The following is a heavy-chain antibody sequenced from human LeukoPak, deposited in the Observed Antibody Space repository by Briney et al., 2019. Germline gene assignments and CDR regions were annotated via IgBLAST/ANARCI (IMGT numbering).Heavy chain of an antibody. CDR3: AGVIDSSGYSPGHY. Sequence: PLETPCLTCAASGGSISSYYWSWIRQPPGKGLEWIGYIYFRVGTTYNPPLKSRVTTSVDTSKNQFSQKLSSVTAADTAVYCCAGVIDSSGYSPGHYWGEGPLVTVSS. V-gene: IGHV4-59*01. J-gene: IGHJ4*02. D-gene: IGHD3-22*01. CDR1: GGSISSYY. CDR2: IYFRVGT.